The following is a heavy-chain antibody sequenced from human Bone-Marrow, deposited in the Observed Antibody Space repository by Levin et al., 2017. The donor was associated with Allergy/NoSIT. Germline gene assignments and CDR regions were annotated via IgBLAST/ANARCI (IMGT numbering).Heavy chain of an antibody. CDR3: ARGDYGDLTWDAFDI. J-gene: IGHJ3*02. D-gene: IGHD4-17*01. CDR1: GFSFSTSN. Sequence: GGSLRLSCAASGFSFSTSNMNWVRQAPGMGLEWVSSISSSSRYIFYVDSVKGRFTISRDNAKNSLFLQMHSLRTEDTAVYYCARGDYGDLTWDAFDIWRQGTMVTVSS. V-gene: IGHV3-21*06. CDR2: ISSSSRYI.